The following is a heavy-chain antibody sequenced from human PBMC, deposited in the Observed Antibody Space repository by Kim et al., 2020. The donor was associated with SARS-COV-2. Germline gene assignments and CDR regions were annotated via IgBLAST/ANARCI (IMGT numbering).Heavy chain of an antibody. D-gene: IGHD3-10*01. J-gene: IGHJ5*02. V-gene: IGHV1-3*01. CDR3: AREGSGSYNWFDP. Sequence: YSQNFHGRVTITRDTSATTAYMELSSQTSKDTAVYYCAREGSGSYNWFDPWGQGTLVTVSS.